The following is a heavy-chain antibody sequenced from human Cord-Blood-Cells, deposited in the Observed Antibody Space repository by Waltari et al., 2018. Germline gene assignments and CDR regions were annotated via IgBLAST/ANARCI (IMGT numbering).Heavy chain of an antibody. CDR3: AITKYSSSWYAFDI. CDR2: IYSGGST. D-gene: IGHD6-13*01. CDR1: GFTVSSNY. V-gene: IGHV3-53*01. Sequence: EVQLVESGGGLIQPGGSLRLSCAASGFTVSSNYMSWVRQAPGKGLEWVSVIYSGGSTYYADSVKGRFTISRDNSKNTLYLQMNSLRAEDTAVYYCAITKYSSSWYAFDIWGQGTMVTVSS. J-gene: IGHJ3*02.